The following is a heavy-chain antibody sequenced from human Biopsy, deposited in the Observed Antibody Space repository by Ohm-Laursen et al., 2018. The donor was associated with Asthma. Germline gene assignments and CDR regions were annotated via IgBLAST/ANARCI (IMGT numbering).Heavy chain of an antibody. CDR2: INAANGNT. CDR1: GYTFINYA. Sequence: GASVKDSCKASGYTFINYAIHWVRQAPGHSLEWMGWINAANGNTKYSQKFQGRLTISRDTSASTAYMDLSSLRSEDTAVYYCARTYFDFLTGQVHDAFAMWGQGTMVTVSS. J-gene: IGHJ3*02. V-gene: IGHV1-3*01. D-gene: IGHD3-9*01. CDR3: ARTYFDFLTGQVHDAFAM.